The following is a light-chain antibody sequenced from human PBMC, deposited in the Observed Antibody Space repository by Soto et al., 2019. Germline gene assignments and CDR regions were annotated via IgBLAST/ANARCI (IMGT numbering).Light chain of an antibody. V-gene: IGLV2-14*01. J-gene: IGLJ2*01. CDR2: EVS. CDR1: SSDAGGYNY. CDR3: SSYTRSSTVV. Sequence: QSALTQPASVSGSPGQSITISCTGTSSDAGGYNYVSWYQQHPGKAPKLMIYEVSNRPSGVSNRFSGSKSGNTASLTISGLQAEDEADYYCSSYTRSSTVVFGGGTKLTVL.